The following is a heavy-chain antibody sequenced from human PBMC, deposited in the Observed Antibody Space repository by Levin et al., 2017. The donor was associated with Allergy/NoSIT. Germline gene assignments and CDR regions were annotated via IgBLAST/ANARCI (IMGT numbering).Heavy chain of an antibody. CDR2: ISWNSGSI. CDR3: AKDMGWGKYSGVELDY. J-gene: IGHJ4*02. D-gene: IGHD5-12*01. V-gene: IGHV3-9*01. Sequence: GGSLRLSCAASGFTFDDYAMHWVRQAPGKGLEWVSGISWNSGSIGYADSVKGRFTISRDNAKNSLYLQMNSLRAEDTALYYCAKDMGWGKYSGVELDYWGQGTLVTVSS. CDR1: GFTFDDYA.